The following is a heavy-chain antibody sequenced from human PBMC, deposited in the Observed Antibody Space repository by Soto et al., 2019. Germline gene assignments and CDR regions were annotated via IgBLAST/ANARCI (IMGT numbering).Heavy chain of an antibody. J-gene: IGHJ4*02. CDR1: GGTVSSYG. CDR3: ARGNNLDYFES. V-gene: IGHV1-69*12. D-gene: IGHD1-1*01. CDR2: IIPIFGTP. Sequence: QVQLVQSGAEVKKPGSSVKVSCTASGGTVSSYGLNWVRQAPGQGLEWMGGIIPIFGTPNYAQKFQGRVTMTADESTVTVTMQLSSLRSEDTAVYYCARGNNLDYFESWGQGTLVTVSS.